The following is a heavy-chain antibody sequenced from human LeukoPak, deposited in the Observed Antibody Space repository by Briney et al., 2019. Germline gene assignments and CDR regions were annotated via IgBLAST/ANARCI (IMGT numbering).Heavy chain of an antibody. CDR2: ISYDGSNK. CDR1: GFTFSSYG. J-gene: IGHJ4*02. D-gene: IGHD3-10*01. Sequence: GGSLRLSCAASGFTFSSYGMHWVRQAPGKGLEWVAVISYDGSNKYYADSVKGRFTISRDNSKNTLYLQMNSLRAEDTAVYYCARTRGYYGSGSYWYYFDYWGQGTLVTVSS. V-gene: IGHV3-30*03. CDR3: ARTRGYYGSGSYWYYFDY.